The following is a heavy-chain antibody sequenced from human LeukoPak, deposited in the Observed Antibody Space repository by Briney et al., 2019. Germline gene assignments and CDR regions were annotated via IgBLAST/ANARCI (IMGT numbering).Heavy chain of an antibody. CDR2: IGYDGSNK. J-gene: IGHJ5*02. Sequence: AGGSLRLSCAASGFTFTNYGMHWVRQAPGKGLEWVAFIGYDGSNKYYADSVKGRFTVSRDKSKNTLYLQMNSLRTEDTAVYYCAKGLYYKDRSGYPAWGQGTLVTISS. CDR1: GFTFTNYG. CDR3: AKGLYYKDRSGYPA. D-gene: IGHD3-22*01. V-gene: IGHV3-30*02.